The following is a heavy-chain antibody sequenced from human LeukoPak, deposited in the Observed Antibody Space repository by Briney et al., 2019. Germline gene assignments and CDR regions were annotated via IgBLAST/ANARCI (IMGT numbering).Heavy chain of an antibody. D-gene: IGHD2-2*01. J-gene: IGHJ4*02. CDR3: ARDLEHCRNIICSNSAY. CDR1: GYNFDRYG. V-gene: IGHV1-18*04. CDR2: ISTYNGNT. Sequence: GASVKVSCKGSGYNFDRYGVNWVRQAPGQGLEWVGWISTYNGNTFYAQKFEDRVSMTTDTSTNTVYMDLRSLRSDDTAVYYCARDLEHCRNIICSNSAYWGQGTLVTVSS.